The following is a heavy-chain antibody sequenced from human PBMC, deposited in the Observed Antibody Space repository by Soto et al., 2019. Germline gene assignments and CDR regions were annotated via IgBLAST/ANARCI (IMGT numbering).Heavy chain of an antibody. J-gene: IGHJ3*02. CDR1: GYTFNSYY. D-gene: IGHD2-2*01. Sequence: QVQLVQSGAEVKEPGASVKVSCTASGYTFNSYYIHWVRQAPGQGLEWMGMINPSGGSTNYSQKFPSRATMTRDTSTRTVYMDMSSLRSADTAIYYCAREGRYCTSANCKHDAFDIWGQGTMVTVSS. CDR3: AREGRYCTSANCKHDAFDI. V-gene: IGHV1-46*02. CDR2: INPSGGST.